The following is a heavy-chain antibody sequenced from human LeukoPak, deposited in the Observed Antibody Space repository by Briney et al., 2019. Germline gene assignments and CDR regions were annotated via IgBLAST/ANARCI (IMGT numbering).Heavy chain of an antibody. CDR1: GFTFDDYA. CDR2: ISWNSGTI. J-gene: IGHJ3*02. Sequence: PGGSLRLSCAASGFTFDDYAMHWVRQAPGKGLEWVSCISWNSGTIGYADSVKGRFTISRDNAKNSLYLQMNSLRAEDTAVYYCARARTGLWCTNGVCPDAFDIWGQGTMVTVSS. CDR3: ARARTGLWCTNGVCPDAFDI. V-gene: IGHV3-9*01. D-gene: IGHD2-8*01.